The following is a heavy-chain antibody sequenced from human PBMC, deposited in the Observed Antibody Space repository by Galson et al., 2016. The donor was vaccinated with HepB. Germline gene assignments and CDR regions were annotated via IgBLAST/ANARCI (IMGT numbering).Heavy chain of an antibody. V-gene: IGHV4-34*01. Sequence: SETLSLTCGVSGGSVNGYYWSWMRQPPGKGLEWIGEMNDRGSSNYNPSLKSRVTISVDTSKNESYLKLTSVSAADTAVYYCARDGSSFRFRGRASWFDPWGQGTPVTVSS. CDR2: MNDRGSS. CDR1: GGSVNGYY. J-gene: IGHJ5*02. D-gene: IGHD6-6*01. CDR3: ARDGSSFRFRGRASWFDP.